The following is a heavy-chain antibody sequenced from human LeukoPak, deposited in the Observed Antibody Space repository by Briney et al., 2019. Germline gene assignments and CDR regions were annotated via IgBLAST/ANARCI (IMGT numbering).Heavy chain of an antibody. D-gene: IGHD3-22*01. J-gene: IGHJ4*02. V-gene: IGHV3-30*04. CDR3: ARDAYYDSSGYKGY. CDR1: GFTFSSYA. Sequence: SGGSLRLSCAASGFTFSSYAMHWVRQAPGKGLEWVAVISYDGSNKYYADSVKGRFTLARDNSKNTLYLQMNSLRAEATAVYYCARDAYYDSSGYKGYWGQGTLVTVSS. CDR2: ISYDGSNK.